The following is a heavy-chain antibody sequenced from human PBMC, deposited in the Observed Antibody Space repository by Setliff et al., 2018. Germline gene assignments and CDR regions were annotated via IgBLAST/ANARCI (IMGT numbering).Heavy chain of an antibody. CDR1: GYTLTTYY. Sequence: AASVKVSCKASGYTLTTYYMHWVRQAPGQGLEWMGLINPSGESTVYAEKFQGRVSMTRDTSTSTVYMDLESLKSGDTAIYYCARGIIAYASWAPNKHAYYYYMDVWGNGTTVTVS. D-gene: IGHD2-2*01. V-gene: IGHV1-46*01. CDR2: INPSGEST. J-gene: IGHJ6*03. CDR3: ARGIIAYASWAPNKHAYYYYMDV.